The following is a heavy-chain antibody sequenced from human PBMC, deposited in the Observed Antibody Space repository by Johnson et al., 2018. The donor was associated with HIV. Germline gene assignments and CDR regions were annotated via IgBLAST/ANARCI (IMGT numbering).Heavy chain of an antibody. Sequence: QMLLVESGGGVVQPGRSLRLSCAASGFSFSDYNMHWVRQAPGKGLEWVAVTWYDGSNKYYADSVKGRFTISRDNSKNTLFLQMNSLRPEDTSVYYCAKDRYGGSYPDAFDVWGQGTVVTVSS. CDR2: TWYDGSNK. V-gene: IGHV3-33*06. D-gene: IGHD1-26*01. CDR1: GFSFSDYN. CDR3: AKDRYGGSYPDAFDV. J-gene: IGHJ3*01.